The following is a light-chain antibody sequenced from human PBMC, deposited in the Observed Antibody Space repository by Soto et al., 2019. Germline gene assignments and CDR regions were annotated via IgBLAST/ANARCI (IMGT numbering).Light chain of an antibody. Sequence: QSALTQPASVSGSPGQSITISCTGSSSDVCGYNYVSWYQQHPGKAPKLMIYAVSNRPSGVSNRFSGSKSDNTASLTISGLQAEDEADYYCNSYTGSSTDVFGTGTQLPVL. CDR3: NSYTGSSTDV. CDR1: SSDVCGYNY. J-gene: IGLJ7*01. CDR2: AVS. V-gene: IGLV2-14*01.